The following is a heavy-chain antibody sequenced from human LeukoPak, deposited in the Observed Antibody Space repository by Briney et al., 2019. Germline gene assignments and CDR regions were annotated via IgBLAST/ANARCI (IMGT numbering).Heavy chain of an antibody. CDR2: INPSGGST. CDR1: GYTFTSYY. D-gene: IGHD3-3*01. Sequence: ASVTVSCKASGYTFTSYYMHWVRQAPGQGLEWMGIINPSGGSTSYAQKFQGRVTMTRDTSTSTVYMELSSLRSEDTAVYYCARDSNTIFGVVRGEVTGYFDYWGQGTLVTVSS. CDR3: ARDSNTIFGVVRGEVTGYFDY. J-gene: IGHJ4*02. V-gene: IGHV1-46*01.